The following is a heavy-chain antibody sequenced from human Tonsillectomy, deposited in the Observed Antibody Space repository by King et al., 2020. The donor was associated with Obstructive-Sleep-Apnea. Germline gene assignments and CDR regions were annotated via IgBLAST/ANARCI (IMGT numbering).Heavy chain of an antibody. CDR3: AKDHSGSYFDAFDI. J-gene: IGHJ3*02. V-gene: IGHV3-30*18. Sequence: VQLVESGGGVVQPGRSLRLSCAASGFTFSSYGMHWVRQAPGKGLEWVAVISYDGSNKYYADSVKGRFTISRDNSKNTLYLQMNRLRAEDTALYYCAKDHSGSYFDAFDIWGQGTMVPVSS. CDR2: ISYDGSNK. D-gene: IGHD1-26*01. CDR1: GFTFSSYG.